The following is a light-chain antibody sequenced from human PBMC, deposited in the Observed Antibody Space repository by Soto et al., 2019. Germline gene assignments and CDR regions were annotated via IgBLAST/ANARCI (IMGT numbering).Light chain of an antibody. V-gene: IGKV3-11*01. J-gene: IGKJ5*01. CDR1: QSFTSY. Sequence: EIVLTQSPATLSLSPGERATLSCRASQSFTSYLAWYQQRPGQAPRLLINDASRRATGIPDRFSDSGSGADFTLTISSLEPEDFAVYYCQQRSSWPITFGQGTRLE. CDR3: QQRSSWPIT. CDR2: DAS.